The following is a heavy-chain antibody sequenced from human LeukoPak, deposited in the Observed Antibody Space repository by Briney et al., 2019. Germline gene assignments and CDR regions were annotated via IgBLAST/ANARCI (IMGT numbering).Heavy chain of an antibody. D-gene: IGHD3-22*01. Sequence: SETLSLTCAVYGGSFSGYYWSWIRQPPGKGLEWIGYIYYSGSTNYNPSLKSRVTISVDTSKNQFSLKLSSVTAADTAVYYCATQDDSSGYYYNYWGQGTLVTVSS. V-gene: IGHV4-59*01. CDR2: IYYSGST. J-gene: IGHJ4*02. CDR1: GGSFSGYY. CDR3: ATQDDSSGYYYNY.